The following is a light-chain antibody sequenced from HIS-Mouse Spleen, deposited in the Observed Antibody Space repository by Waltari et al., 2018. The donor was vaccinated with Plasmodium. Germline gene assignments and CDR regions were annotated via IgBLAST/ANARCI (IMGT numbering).Light chain of an antibody. Sequence: QAVLTQPSSLSASPGASASLTCTLRSGINVGTYRIYGYKHKPGSPPQYLLRYKSDSDKQQGSGVPSRFSGSKDASANAGILLISGLQSEDEADYYCMIWHSSAWVFGGGTKLTVL. CDR2: YKSDSDK. J-gene: IGLJ3*02. CDR3: MIWHSSAWV. CDR1: SGINVGTYR. V-gene: IGLV5-45*03.